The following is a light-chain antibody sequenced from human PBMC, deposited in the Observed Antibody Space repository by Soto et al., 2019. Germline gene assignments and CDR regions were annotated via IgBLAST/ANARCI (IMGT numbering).Light chain of an antibody. Sequence: QLVLAQSPSASASLGASVKLTCTLSSGHSTYAIAWHQQQPEKGPRYLMKLNSDGSHTKGDRIPERFSGSSSGAERYLSISSLQSEDEADYYCQSWDTGIHRVFGGGTKLTVL. J-gene: IGLJ2*01. CDR1: SGHSTYA. CDR3: QSWDTGIHRV. CDR2: LNSDGSH. V-gene: IGLV4-69*01.